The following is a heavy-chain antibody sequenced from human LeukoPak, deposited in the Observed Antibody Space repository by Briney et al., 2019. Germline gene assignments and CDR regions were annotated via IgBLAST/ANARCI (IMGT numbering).Heavy chain of an antibody. CDR2: IYYSGST. CDR1: GGSISSSSYY. Sequence: PSETLSLTCTVSGGSISSSSYYWGWIRQPPGKGLEWIGSIYYSGSTYYNPSLKSRVTISVDTSKNQFSLKLSSVTAADTAVYYCARDVWFDSWGQGTLVTVSS. V-gene: IGHV4-39*02. J-gene: IGHJ5*01. CDR3: ARDVWFDS.